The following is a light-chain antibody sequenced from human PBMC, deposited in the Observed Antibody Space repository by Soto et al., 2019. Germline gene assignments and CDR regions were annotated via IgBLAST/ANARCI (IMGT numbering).Light chain of an antibody. V-gene: IGLV2-11*01. CDR2: DVS. CDR3: CSYAGSYTFSV. J-gene: IGLJ1*01. CDR1: SSDVGGYNY. Sequence: QSALTQPRSVSGSPGQSVTISCTGTSSDVGGYNYVSWYQQHPGKAPKLMIYDVSKRPSGVPDRFSGSKSGNTASLTISGLQAEDEAHYYCCSYAGSYTFSVFGTGTKVTVL.